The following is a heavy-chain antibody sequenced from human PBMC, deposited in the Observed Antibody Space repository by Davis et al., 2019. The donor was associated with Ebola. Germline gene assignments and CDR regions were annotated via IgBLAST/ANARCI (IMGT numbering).Heavy chain of an antibody. D-gene: IGHD3-3*01. Sequence: ASVKVSCKASGYTFTDYYVHWVRQAPGQGLEWMGWINPNSGDTKFAQKFQGIVTLTRDTSTNTAYLELTRPTSDDTAVYFCARGSNFWSGSFLGYFDYWGQGTLITVSS. CDR3: ARGSNFWSGSFLGYFDY. CDR2: INPNSGDT. J-gene: IGHJ4*03. V-gene: IGHV1-2*02. CDR1: GYTFTDYY.